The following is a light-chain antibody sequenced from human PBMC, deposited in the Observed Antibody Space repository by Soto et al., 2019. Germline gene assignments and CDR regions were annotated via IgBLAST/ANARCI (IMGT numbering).Light chain of an antibody. Sequence: EILLAQSPATLSLSPGERATLSGRASQSVNNFLAWYQQTPGQAPRLLIYDASNRDTGIPARFSGSGSGTEFTLTIGSLEPEDFAVYYCQQRSNWTRTFGQGTRLEIK. J-gene: IGKJ5*01. V-gene: IGKV3-11*01. CDR1: QSVNNF. CDR2: DAS. CDR3: QQRSNWTRT.